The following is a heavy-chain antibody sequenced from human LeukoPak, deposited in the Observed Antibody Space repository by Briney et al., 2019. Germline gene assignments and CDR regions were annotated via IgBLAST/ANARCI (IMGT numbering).Heavy chain of an antibody. CDR1: GFTFSDYY. V-gene: IGHV3-11*04. Sequence: PGGSLRPSCAASGFTFSDYYMSWIRQAPGKGLEWVSYISSSGSTIYYADSVKGRFTISRDNAKNSLYLQMNSLRAEDTAVYYCASILGYCSSTSCYAFDYWGQGTLVTVSS. D-gene: IGHD2-2*01. J-gene: IGHJ4*02. CDR3: ASILGYCSSTSCYAFDY. CDR2: ISSSGSTI.